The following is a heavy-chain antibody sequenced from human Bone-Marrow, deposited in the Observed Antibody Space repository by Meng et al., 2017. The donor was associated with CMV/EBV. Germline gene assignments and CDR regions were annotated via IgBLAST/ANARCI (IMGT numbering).Heavy chain of an antibody. D-gene: IGHD2/OR15-2a*01. J-gene: IGHJ3*01. Sequence: GGSLRLSCAASGFTFSSYSMNWVRQAPGKGLEWVSSISSSSSYIYYADSVKGRFTISRDNAKNTLYLQMNGLKTEETAVYYCARNIADRRDASDVWGQGTMVTVSS. CDR3: ARNIADRRDASDV. CDR1: GFTFSSYS. V-gene: IGHV3-21*04. CDR2: ISSSSSYI.